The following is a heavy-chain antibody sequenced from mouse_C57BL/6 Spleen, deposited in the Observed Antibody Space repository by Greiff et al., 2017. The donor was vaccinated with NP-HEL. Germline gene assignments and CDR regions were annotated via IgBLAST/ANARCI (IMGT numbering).Heavy chain of an antibody. J-gene: IGHJ2*01. CDR1: GYSITNGNHW. CDR2: ISSSGST. D-gene: IGHD1-1*01. Sequence: EVKLQESGPALVKPSQTVSLTCTVTGYSITNGNHWWNWIRQVSGSKLEWIGYISSSGSTDSNPSLKSRISITRDTSKNQLFLQLNSVTTEDIATYYCARTPLITTVVASYYFDYWGQGTTLTVSS. CDR3: ARTPLITTVVASYYFDY. V-gene: IGHV3-4*01.